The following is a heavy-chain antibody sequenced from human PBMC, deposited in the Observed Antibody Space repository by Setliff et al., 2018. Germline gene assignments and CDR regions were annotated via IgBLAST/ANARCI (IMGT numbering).Heavy chain of an antibody. CDR2: IYYSGST. V-gene: IGHV4-39*07. CDR3: ASRATYYNFWSGYYLY. J-gene: IGHJ4*02. Sequence: PSETLSLTCTVSGGSISSSSYYWGWIRQPPGEGLEWIGSIYYSGSTYYNPSLKSRVTISVDTSKNQFSLKLSSVTAADTAVYYCASRATYYNFWSGYYLYWGQGTLVT. CDR1: GGSISSSSYY. D-gene: IGHD3-3*01.